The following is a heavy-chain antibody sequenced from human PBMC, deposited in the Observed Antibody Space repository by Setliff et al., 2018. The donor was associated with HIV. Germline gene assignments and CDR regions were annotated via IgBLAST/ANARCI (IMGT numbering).Heavy chain of an antibody. V-gene: IGHV1-69*13. D-gene: IGHD7-27*01. CDR3: ARHPNLGYYYYMDV. CDR1: GGTLRSSA. J-gene: IGHJ6*03. Sequence: SVKVSCKASGGTLRSSAITWVRQAPGQGLESMGGIIPVFGTANYAQKFQGRVTITADESTSTAYLELSSLRSEDTAVYYCARHPNLGYYYYMDVWGKGTTVTVSS. CDR2: IIPVFGTA.